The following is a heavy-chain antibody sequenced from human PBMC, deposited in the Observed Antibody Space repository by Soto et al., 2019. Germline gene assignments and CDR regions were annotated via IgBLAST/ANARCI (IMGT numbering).Heavy chain of an antibody. CDR2: IDPRNGGT. J-gene: IGHJ4*02. CDR3: ARDDYGIHPY. CDR1: GYTITAYY. D-gene: IGHD3-10*01. V-gene: IGHV1-2*02. Sequence: ASVKVSCKASGYTITAYYIHWVRQAPGQGLEWMGWIDPRNGGTVYAQKFQGRVTMTRDTSISTVYMDLSGLGSDDTALYFCARDDYGIHPYWGQGSLVTVSS.